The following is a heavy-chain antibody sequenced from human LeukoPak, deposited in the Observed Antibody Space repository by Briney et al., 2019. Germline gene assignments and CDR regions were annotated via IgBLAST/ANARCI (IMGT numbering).Heavy chain of an antibody. CDR1: GGSISSYY. CDR2: INHSGST. CDR3: ARGLLEIDY. D-gene: IGHD5-24*01. J-gene: IGHJ4*02. V-gene: IGHV4-34*01. Sequence: SETLSLTCTVSGGSISSYYWSWIRQPPGKGLEWIGEINHSGSTNYNPSLKSRVTISVDTSKNQFSLKLSSVTAADTAVYYCARGLLEIDYWGQGTLVTVSS.